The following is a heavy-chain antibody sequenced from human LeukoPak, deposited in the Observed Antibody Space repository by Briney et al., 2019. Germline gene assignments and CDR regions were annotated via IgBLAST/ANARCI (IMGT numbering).Heavy chain of an antibody. Sequence: QSGRPLRLSCAASGFTFSDYTMHWVRQDPGKGLEWVAVISYDGGQKYHADSVKGRFTISRDNSKNTVSLQMNSLRAEDTAVFYCARANSSSWHYFDYWGQGTLVTVSS. V-gene: IGHV3-30*04. J-gene: IGHJ4*02. CDR1: GFTFSDYT. D-gene: IGHD6-13*01. CDR2: ISYDGGQK. CDR3: ARANSSSWHYFDY.